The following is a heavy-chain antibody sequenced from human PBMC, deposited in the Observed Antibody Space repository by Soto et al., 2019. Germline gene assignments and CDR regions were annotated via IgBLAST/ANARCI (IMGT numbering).Heavy chain of an antibody. V-gene: IGHV1-18*01. CDR1: GYTFTSYG. Sequence: ASVKVSCKASGYTFTSYGISWVRQAPGQGLEWLGWISAYNGNTNYAQKLQGRVTMTTDTSTSIAYMELRSLRSDDTAVYYCARGGDIVVVVAGNYYYGMDVWGQGTTVTVSS. D-gene: IGHD2-15*01. CDR3: ARGGDIVVVVAGNYYYGMDV. CDR2: ISAYNGNT. J-gene: IGHJ6*02.